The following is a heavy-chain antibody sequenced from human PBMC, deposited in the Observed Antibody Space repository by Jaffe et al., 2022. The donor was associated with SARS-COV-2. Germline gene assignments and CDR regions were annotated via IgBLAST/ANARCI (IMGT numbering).Heavy chain of an antibody. D-gene: IGHD6-13*01. CDR3: ARGGIAAAGTFYYYGMDV. CDR2: ISSSGSTI. J-gene: IGHJ6*02. V-gene: IGHV3-48*03. Sequence: EVQLVESGGGLVQPGGSLRLSCAASGFTFSSYEMNWVRQAPGKGLEWVSYISSSGSTIYYADSVKGRFTISRDNAKNSLYLQMNSLRAEDTAVYYCARGGIAAAGTFYYYGMDVWGQGTTVTVSS. CDR1: GFTFSSYE.